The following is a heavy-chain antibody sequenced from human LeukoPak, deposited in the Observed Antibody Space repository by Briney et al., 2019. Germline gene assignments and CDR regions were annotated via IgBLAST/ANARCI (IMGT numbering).Heavy chain of an antibody. CDR2: ISGSGGST. J-gene: IGHJ4*02. V-gene: IGHV3-23*01. D-gene: IGHD3-16*02. CDR3: AKGRSFFFPYFDY. CDR1: GFTFSSYA. Sequence: QSGGSLRLSCAASGFTFSSYAMSWVRQAPEKGLEWVSAISGSGGSTYYADSVKGRFTISRDNSKNTLYLQMNSLRAEDTAVYYCAKGRSFFFPYFDYWGQGTLVTVSS.